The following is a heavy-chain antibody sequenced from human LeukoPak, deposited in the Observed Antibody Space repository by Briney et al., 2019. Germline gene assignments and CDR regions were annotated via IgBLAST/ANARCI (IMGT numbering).Heavy chain of an antibody. V-gene: IGHV3-74*01. CDR3: ARVGRGREILPDY. D-gene: IGHD1-26*01. CDR2: INSDGSST. CDR1: GFTFSSYW. J-gene: IGHJ4*02. Sequence: GGSLRLSCAASGFTFSSYWMHWVRQAPGKGLVWVPHINSDGSSTNYADSVKGRFTISRDNAKNTLYLHMNSLRAEDTAVYYCARVGRGREILPDYWGQGTLVTVSS.